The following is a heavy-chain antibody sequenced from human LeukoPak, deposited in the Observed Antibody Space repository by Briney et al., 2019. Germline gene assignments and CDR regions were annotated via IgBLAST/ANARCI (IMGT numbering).Heavy chain of an antibody. D-gene: IGHD1-26*01. CDR2: IKFDGSEI. J-gene: IGHJ4*02. CDR3: ATGLVEFRGASDY. Sequence: GSLRLSCAASEFSFSNYWMSWVRQAPGKGLEWVANIKFDGSEIFYVDSVKGRFTISRDNAKNSLYMQMDSLRGEDTAVYYCATGLVEFRGASDYWGQGTLVTVSS. CDR1: EFSFSNYW. V-gene: IGHV3-7*01.